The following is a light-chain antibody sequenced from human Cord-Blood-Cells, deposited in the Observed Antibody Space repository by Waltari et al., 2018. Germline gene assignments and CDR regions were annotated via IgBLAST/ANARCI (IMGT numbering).Light chain of an antibody. J-gene: IGKJ4*02. CDR3: QQYYSTPLT. CDR2: WAS. CDR1: ESVLYSSNNKNN. V-gene: IGKV4-1*01. Sequence: DISITHSPDSLCLSLWERATLSHTGTESVLYSSNNKNNLAWYQQKPGQPPKLLIYWASTRESGVPDRFSGSGSGTDFTLTISSLQAEDVAVYYCQQYYSTPLTFGGGTKVEIK.